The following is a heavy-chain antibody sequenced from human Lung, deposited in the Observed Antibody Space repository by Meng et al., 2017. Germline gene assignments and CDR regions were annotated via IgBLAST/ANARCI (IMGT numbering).Heavy chain of an antibody. J-gene: IGHJ5*02. V-gene: IGHV4-39*01. CDR1: GGSISTSCYY. CDR3: VRSSGWVRAGFDP. Sequence: QPQLQESGPGLVKPSEALSRTCIVSGGSISTSCYYWGWIRQPPGKGLEWIGSIGHSGITYYTPSLKSRVTVSIDTSKSQFSLKLTSVTAADTAVYYCVRSSGWVRAGFDPWGQGTLVTVSS. D-gene: IGHD6-19*01. CDR2: IGHSGIT.